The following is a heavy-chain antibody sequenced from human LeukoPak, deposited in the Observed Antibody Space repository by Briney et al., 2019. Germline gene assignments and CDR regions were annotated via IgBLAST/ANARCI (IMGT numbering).Heavy chain of an antibody. CDR3: ARVPRSYYYYYYMDV. CDR2: IYTSGST. V-gene: IGHV4-4*07. J-gene: IGHJ6*03. CDR1: GGSISSYY. Sequence: SEALSLTCTVSGGSISSYYWSWIRQPAGKGLEWIGRIYTSGSTNYNPSLKSRVTMSVDTSKNQFSLKLSSVTAADTAVYYCARVPRSYYYYYYMDVWGKGTTVTVSS.